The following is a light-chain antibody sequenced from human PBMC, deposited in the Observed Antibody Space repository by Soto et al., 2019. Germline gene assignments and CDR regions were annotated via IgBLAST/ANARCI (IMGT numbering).Light chain of an antibody. CDR2: EVS. Sequence: QSALTQPPSASGSPGQSVTFSCTGTSSDVGGYNYVSWYQHHPGKAPKLMIYEVSKRPSGVPDRFSGSKSGNTASLTVSGLQAVDEADFYCSSYAGSNKVLFGGGTKLTVL. J-gene: IGLJ2*01. CDR1: SSDVGGYNY. CDR3: SSYAGSNKVL. V-gene: IGLV2-8*01.